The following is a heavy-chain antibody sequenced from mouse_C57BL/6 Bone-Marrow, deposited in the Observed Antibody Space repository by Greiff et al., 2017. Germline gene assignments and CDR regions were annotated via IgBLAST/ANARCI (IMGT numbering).Heavy chain of an antibody. Sequence: QVQLQQPGAELVMPGASVKLSCKASGYTFTSYWMHWMKQRPGQGLEWIGEIDPSDSYTNYNQKFKGKSTLTVDKSSSTAYMQLSSLTSEDSAVYYCAIYDGCADWGQGTLVTVSA. CDR3: AIYDGCAD. J-gene: IGHJ3*01. D-gene: IGHD2-12*01. CDR2: IDPSDSYT. CDR1: GYTFTSYW. V-gene: IGHV1-69*01.